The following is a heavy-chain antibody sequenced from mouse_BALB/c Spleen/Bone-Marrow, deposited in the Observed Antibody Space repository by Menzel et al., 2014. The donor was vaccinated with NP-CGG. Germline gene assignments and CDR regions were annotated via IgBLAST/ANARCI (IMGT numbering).Heavy chain of an antibody. CDR3: TRRGNFITTVVVDFDY. CDR2: IDPETGGT. CDR1: GYTFTDYE. Sequence: QVQLQQSGAELVRPGASVTLSCKASGYTFTDYEMHWVKQTPVHGLEWIGAIDPETGGTAYNQKFKGKATLTAGKSSSTAYMELRSLTSEDSAVYYCTRRGNFITTVVVDFDYWGQGTTLTVSS. V-gene: IGHV1-15*01. J-gene: IGHJ2*01. D-gene: IGHD1-1*01.